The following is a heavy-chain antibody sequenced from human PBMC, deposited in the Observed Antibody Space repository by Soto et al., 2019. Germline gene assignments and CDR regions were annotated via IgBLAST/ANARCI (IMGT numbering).Heavy chain of an antibody. D-gene: IGHD6-13*01. V-gene: IGHV3-48*01. CDR3: AKSGGSGYSSSWYDY. CDR2: IGGSSSTI. Sequence: GGSLRLSCAASGFSLTNYVMNWVRQAPGKGLEWISSIGGSSSTIFHADSVKGRFTISRDSAKNSLYLQMNGLRADDTAIYYCAKSGGSGYSSSWYDYWGQGTQVTVSS. CDR1: GFSLTNYV. J-gene: IGHJ4*02.